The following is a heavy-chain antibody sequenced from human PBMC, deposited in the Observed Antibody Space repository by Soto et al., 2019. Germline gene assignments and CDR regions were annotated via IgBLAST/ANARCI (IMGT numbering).Heavy chain of an antibody. J-gene: IGHJ6*03. V-gene: IGHV4-59*01. D-gene: IGHD1-7*01. CDR1: GGSTSSYY. CDR3: ARNQLELRYYYYYMDV. CDR2: IYYSGST. Sequence: QVQLQESGPGLVKPSETLSLTCTVSGGSTSSYYWSWIRQPPGKGLEWIGYIYYSGSTNYNPSLKSRVTISVDTSKNQFSLKLSSVTAADTAVYYCARNQLELRYYYYYMDVWGKGTTVTVSS.